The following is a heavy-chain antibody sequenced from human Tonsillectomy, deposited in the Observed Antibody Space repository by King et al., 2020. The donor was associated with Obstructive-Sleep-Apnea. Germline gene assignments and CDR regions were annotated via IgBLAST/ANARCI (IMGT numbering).Heavy chain of an antibody. Sequence: VQLVQSGAEVKKPGSAVKVSCKASGGTFSNYAISWVRQAPGQGLEWIGGIIPILDIPNYAQKFQGRVTITADMSTSTAYMELSSLRSEDTAIYYCARDGCIIASCPYNYYYGSDVWGQGTTVTVSS. CDR2: IIPILDIP. J-gene: IGHJ6*02. V-gene: IGHV1-69*09. CDR3: ARDGCIIASCPYNYYYGSDV. CDR1: GGTFSNYA. D-gene: IGHD2-2*01.